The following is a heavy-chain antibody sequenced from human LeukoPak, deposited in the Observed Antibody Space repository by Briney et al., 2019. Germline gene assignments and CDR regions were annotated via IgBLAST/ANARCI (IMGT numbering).Heavy chain of an antibody. Sequence: GESLKISCKGSGYSFTSYWIGWVRQMPGKGLEWMGIIYPGDSDTRYSPSFQGQVTISADKSISTAYLQWSSLKASDTAMYYCARQVGWLQFPPYYFDYGGQGTLVTVSS. CDR1: GYSFTSYW. CDR3: ARQVGWLQFPPYYFDY. J-gene: IGHJ4*02. CDR2: IYPGDSDT. D-gene: IGHD5-24*01. V-gene: IGHV5-51*01.